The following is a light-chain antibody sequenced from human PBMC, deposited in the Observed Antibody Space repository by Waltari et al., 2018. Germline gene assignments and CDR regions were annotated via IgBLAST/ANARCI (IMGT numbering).Light chain of an antibody. CDR3: QQYDTSPGT. CDR1: QSLSVAY. Sequence: EIVLTQSPSTLSLSAGDTATLYCRASQSLSVAYLAWYQHRSGQAPILLIYGAYYRATCIPDRFSGSGSGTDFTLTITRLEPDDFAVYYCQQYDTSPGTFGQGTNLEI. V-gene: IGKV3-20*01. CDR2: GAY. J-gene: IGKJ2*01.